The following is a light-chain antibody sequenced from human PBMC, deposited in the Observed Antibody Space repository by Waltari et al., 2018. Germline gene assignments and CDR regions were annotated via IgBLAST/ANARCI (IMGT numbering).Light chain of an antibody. J-gene: IGKJ1*01. V-gene: IGKV3-20*01. Sequence: EIVLTQSPGILALSPGERATLSCRASQSVSRTLSWYQQKPGQAPRLLIYGASTRATGMPERFSGGGSGTDFSLTISRLEPEDFAVYYCQHYVRLPATFGQGTKVEIK. CDR3: QHYVRLPAT. CDR1: QSVSRT. CDR2: GAS.